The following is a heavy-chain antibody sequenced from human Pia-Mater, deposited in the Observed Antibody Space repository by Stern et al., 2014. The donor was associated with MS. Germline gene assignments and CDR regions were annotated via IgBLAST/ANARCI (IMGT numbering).Heavy chain of an antibody. Sequence: QVTLRESGPTLVKPTQTLTLTCTFSGFSLSTSGAGVTWIRQPPGKALEWLAGIYWDDEKRYRPSLKTRLTITRDTSKSQAVLTMTSMDPVDTATYYCAHLCSDASSSWFDPWGQGTLVTVSS. V-gene: IGHV2-5*02. CDR2: IYWDDEK. CDR3: AHLCSDASSSWFDP. J-gene: IGHJ5*02. D-gene: IGHD2-15*01. CDR1: GFSLSTSGAG.